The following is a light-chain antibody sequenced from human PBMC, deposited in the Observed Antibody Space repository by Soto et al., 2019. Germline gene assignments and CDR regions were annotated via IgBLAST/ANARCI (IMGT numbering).Light chain of an antibody. V-gene: IGKV1-5*01. J-gene: IGKJ4*01. CDR2: EPS. Sequence: DIQMTQSPSTLSASVGDRVTITCRASQSISSWLAWYQQKPGKAPKLLIHEPSRLESGVPSRFSGSESGTEFTLTISGLHAEDSATYYCQQYNNFPLTFAGGTKVEIK. CDR3: QQYNNFPLT. CDR1: QSISSW.